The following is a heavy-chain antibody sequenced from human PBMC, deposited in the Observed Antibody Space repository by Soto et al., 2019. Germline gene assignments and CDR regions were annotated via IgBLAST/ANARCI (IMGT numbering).Heavy chain of an antibody. J-gene: IGHJ4*02. D-gene: IGHD4-17*01. CDR3: ARCLSPTVTNLFDY. CDR1: GGSFSCYY. V-gene: IGHV4-34*01. CDR2: INHSGST. Sequence: LSLTCAVYGGSFSCYYWSWIRQPPGKGLEWIGEINHSGSTNYNPSLKSRVTISVDTSKNQFSLKLSSVTAADTAVYYCARCLSPTVTNLFDYWGQGTLVTVSS.